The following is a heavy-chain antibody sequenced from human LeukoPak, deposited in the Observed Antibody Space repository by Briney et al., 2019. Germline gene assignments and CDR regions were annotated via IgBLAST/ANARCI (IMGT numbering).Heavy chain of an antibody. D-gene: IGHD4-17*01. CDR3: ARGGTVTTWDFNSY. CDR2: IYSGGST. V-gene: IGHV3-53*01. Sequence: GGSLRLSCAASGFTVRGNYMSWVRQAPGKGLEWVSVIYSGGSTYYADSVKGRFTISRDNSKNTLYLQMNSLRAEDTAVYYCARGGTVTTWDFNSYWGQGTLVTVSS. CDR1: GFTVRGNY. J-gene: IGHJ4*02.